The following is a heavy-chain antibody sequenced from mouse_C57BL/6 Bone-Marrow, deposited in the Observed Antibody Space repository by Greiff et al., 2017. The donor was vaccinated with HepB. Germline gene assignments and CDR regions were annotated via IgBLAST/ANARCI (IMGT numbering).Heavy chain of an antibody. CDR1: GFTFNTYA. J-gene: IGHJ4*01. Sequence: EVQVVESGGGLVQPKGSLKLSCAASGFTFNTYAMHWVRQAPGKGLEWVARIRSKSSNYATYYADSVKDRFTISRDDSQSMLYLQMNNLKTEDTAMYYCVRDLYYYGSSPPYYYAMDYWGQGTSVTVSS. CDR3: VRDLYYYGSSPPYYYAMDY. D-gene: IGHD1-1*01. CDR2: IRSKSSNYAT. V-gene: IGHV10-3*01.